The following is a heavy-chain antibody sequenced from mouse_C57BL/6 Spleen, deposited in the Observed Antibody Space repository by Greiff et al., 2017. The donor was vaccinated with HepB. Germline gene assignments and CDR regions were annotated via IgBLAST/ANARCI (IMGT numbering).Heavy chain of an antibody. CDR2: INPSNGGT. D-gene: IGHD2-1*01. CDR3: AYLLHGKYYFDY. Sequence: QVQLQQPGTELVKPGASVKLSCKASGYTFTSYWMHWVKQRPGQGLEWIGNINPSNGGTNYNEKFKSRATLTVDKSSSTAYMQLSSLTSEDSAVYYCAYLLHGKYYFDYWGQGTTLTVSS. J-gene: IGHJ2*01. CDR1: GYTFTSYW. V-gene: IGHV1-53*01.